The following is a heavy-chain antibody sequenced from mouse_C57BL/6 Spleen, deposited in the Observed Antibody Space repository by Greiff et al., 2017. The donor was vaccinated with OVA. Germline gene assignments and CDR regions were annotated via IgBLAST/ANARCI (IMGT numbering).Heavy chain of an antibody. CDR2: IDPSDSYT. J-gene: IGHJ2*01. CDR1: VYTFTSYW. CDR3: ANGNYD. D-gene: IGHD2-1*01. V-gene: IGHV1-50*01. Sequence: QVQLQQPGAELVKPGASVKLSCKASVYTFTSYWMQWVKQRPGQGLEWIGEIDPSDSYTNYNQKFKGKATLTVDTSSSTAYMQLSSLTSEASAVYYCANGNYDWGQGTTLTVSS.